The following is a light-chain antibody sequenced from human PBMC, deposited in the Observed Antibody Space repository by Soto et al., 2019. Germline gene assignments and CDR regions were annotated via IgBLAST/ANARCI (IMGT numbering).Light chain of an antibody. CDR1: QGIRND. V-gene: IGKV1-6*01. J-gene: IGKJ4*01. Sequence: AIQMTESPSSLSASVGDRVTTTCRASQGIRNDLGWYQQKPGKAPKLLIYAASSLQSGVPSRFSGSGSGTDFTLTISSLQPEDFATYYCLQDYNYPLTFGGGTKVDIK. CDR2: AAS. CDR3: LQDYNYPLT.